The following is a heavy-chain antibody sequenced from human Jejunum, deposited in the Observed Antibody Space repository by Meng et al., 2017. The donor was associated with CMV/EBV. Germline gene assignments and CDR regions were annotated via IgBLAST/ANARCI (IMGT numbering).Heavy chain of an antibody. D-gene: IGHD3-22*01. CDR2: ISVSGYS. CDR3: VRDLIRDHSGSWFDS. J-gene: IGHJ5*01. V-gene: IGHV4-4*07. Sequence: QVQRKWSVPGLVKPSEALSLTCSVSGGSVSDYYWSWIRQSAGKGLEWIGRISVSGYSDYSPSLKSRVTMSVDTSKNQFSLSLNSVTPADTALYYCVRDLIRDHSGSWFDSWGQGTLVTVSS. CDR1: GGSVSDYY.